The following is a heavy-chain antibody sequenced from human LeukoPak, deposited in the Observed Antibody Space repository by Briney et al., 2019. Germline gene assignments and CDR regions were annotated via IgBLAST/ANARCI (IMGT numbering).Heavy chain of an antibody. D-gene: IGHD1-26*01. Sequence: GGSLRPSCAASGFTFSTYNMNWVRQAPGKGLEWVSSITSSSSYMYYADSVKGRFTISRDNAKNSLYLQMNSLRAEDTAVYYCARDPYSGSYWDYYYYYMDLWGQGTTVTISS. CDR3: ARDPYSGSYWDYYYYYMDL. CDR1: GFTFSTYN. CDR2: ITSSSSYM. J-gene: IGHJ6*03. V-gene: IGHV3-21*01.